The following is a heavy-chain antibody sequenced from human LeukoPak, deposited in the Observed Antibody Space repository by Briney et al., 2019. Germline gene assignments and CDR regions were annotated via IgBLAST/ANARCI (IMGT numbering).Heavy chain of an antibody. V-gene: IGHV4-38-2*02. CDR3: ARRLDDFIDGEGLHYWFDL. D-gene: IGHD3-10*01. Sequence: MSSETLSLTCTVSGYSISSGYYWGWIRQPPGKGLEWIGSIYHSGSTYYNPSLKSRVAISVDTSKTQFYLKLKSVTAADTGVYFCARRLDDFIDGEGLHYWFDLWGQGTLVTVSS. CDR2: IYHSGST. CDR1: GYSISSGYY. J-gene: IGHJ5*02.